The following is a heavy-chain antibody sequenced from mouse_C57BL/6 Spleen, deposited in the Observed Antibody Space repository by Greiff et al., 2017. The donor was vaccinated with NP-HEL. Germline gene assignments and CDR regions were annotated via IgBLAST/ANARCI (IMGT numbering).Heavy chain of an antibody. Sequence: VQLKESGPGLAKPSQTLSLPCSVTGYSITSDYWNWIRKFPGNKLEYMGYISYSGSTYYNPSLKCRISITRDTSKNQYYLQLNSVTTETTATYYCARVPYDGYYVGYFDYWGQGTTLTVSS. CDR2: ISYSGST. D-gene: IGHD2-3*01. J-gene: IGHJ2*01. V-gene: IGHV3-8*01. CDR1: GYSITSDY. CDR3: ARVPYDGYYVGYFDY.